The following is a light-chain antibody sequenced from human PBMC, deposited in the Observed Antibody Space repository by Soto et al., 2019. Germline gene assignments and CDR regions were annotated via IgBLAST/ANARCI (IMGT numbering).Light chain of an antibody. CDR3: QQYGSSPWT. Sequence: EIVLTQTPGTLSLSPGERAALCCRASQSVYSNFLAWYQQKPGQAPRLLIYDATSRATGIPDRFSGSGSGTDFTLTISRLESKDFAVYYCQQYGSSPWTFSQGTKGDI. J-gene: IGKJ1*01. CDR1: QSVYSNF. CDR2: DAT. V-gene: IGKV3-20*01.